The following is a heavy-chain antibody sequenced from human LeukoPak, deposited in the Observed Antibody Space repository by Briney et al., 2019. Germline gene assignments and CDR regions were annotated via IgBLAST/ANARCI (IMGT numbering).Heavy chain of an antibody. Sequence: GGSLRLSCAASGFTFSSYGMHWVRQAPGKGLEWVAVIWYDGSNKYYADSVKGRFTISRDNSKNTLYLQMNSLRAEDTAVYYCARDGDSSSFGYWGQGTLVTVPS. CDR1: GFTFSSYG. J-gene: IGHJ4*02. D-gene: IGHD6-6*01. CDR2: IWYDGSNK. V-gene: IGHV3-33*01. CDR3: ARDGDSSSFGY.